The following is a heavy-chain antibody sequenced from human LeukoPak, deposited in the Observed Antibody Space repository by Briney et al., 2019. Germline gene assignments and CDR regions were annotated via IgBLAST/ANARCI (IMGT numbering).Heavy chain of an antibody. D-gene: IGHD3-10*01. Sequence: PGGSLRLSCAASGFTFDDYAMTWVRQPPGKGLEWVSGIYWNGGSTGYADSVKGRFTISRDNAKNSLYLQMNSLRAEDTALYYCARVTSSMVRAFDPWGQGTLVTVSS. CDR1: GFTFDDYA. J-gene: IGHJ5*02. V-gene: IGHV3-20*04. CDR2: IYWNGGST. CDR3: ARVTSSMVRAFDP.